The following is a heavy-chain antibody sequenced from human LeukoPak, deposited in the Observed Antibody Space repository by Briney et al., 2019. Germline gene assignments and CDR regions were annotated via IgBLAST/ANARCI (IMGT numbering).Heavy chain of an antibody. Sequence: PSQTLSLTCTVSGGSISSGGYYWSWIRQHPGKGLEWIGYIYYSGSTYYNPSLKSRVTISVDTSKNQFSLKLSSVTAADTAVYYCARASYDILTSFIYYYYYYMDVWGKGTTVTVSS. V-gene: IGHV4-31*03. CDR3: ARASYDILTSFIYYYYYYMDV. CDR1: GGSISSGGYY. J-gene: IGHJ6*03. D-gene: IGHD3-9*01. CDR2: IYYSGST.